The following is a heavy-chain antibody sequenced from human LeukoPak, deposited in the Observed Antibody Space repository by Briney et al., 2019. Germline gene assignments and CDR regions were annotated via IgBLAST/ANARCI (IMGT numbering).Heavy chain of an antibody. CDR2: IYYSGST. CDR1: GGSINSYY. Sequence: SETLSLTCTVSGGSINSYYWSWIRQPPGKGLEWIGYIYYSGSTNYNPSLKSRVTISIDTSKNQFSLTLRSVTAADTAMYYCARNVGYSFLIWGQGTMVTVSS. J-gene: IGHJ3*02. CDR3: ARNVGYSFLI. V-gene: IGHV4-59*12. D-gene: IGHD3-22*01.